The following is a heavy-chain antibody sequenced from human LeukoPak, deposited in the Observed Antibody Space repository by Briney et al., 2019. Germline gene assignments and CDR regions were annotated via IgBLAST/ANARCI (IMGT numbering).Heavy chain of an antibody. Sequence: GGSLRLSCAASGFTFGNYGMHWVRQAPGKGLEWVAVIWYDGSNKYYADSVKGRFTISRDNSKNTLSLQMNSLRAEDTAVYYCAKDLTPYDSSGYNDKWGQGTLVTVSS. D-gene: IGHD3-22*01. CDR3: AKDLTPYDSSGYNDK. CDR2: IWYDGSNK. J-gene: IGHJ4*02. CDR1: GFTFGNYG. V-gene: IGHV3-33*06.